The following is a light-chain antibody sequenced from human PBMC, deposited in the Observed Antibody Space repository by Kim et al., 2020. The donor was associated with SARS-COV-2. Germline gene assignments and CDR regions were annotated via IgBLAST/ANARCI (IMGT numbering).Light chain of an antibody. CDR2: DLT. CDR1: SSGVGGYDY. Sequence: GQSITISWTGTSSGVGGYDYVSWYQQHPVKAPKLIIYDLTPRPSGVSHRFSGSKSGNTGSLTISALQAEDEADYYCSSYPPSSTWVFGGGTQLTVL. CDR3: SSYPPSSTWV. V-gene: IGLV2-14*03. J-gene: IGLJ3*02.